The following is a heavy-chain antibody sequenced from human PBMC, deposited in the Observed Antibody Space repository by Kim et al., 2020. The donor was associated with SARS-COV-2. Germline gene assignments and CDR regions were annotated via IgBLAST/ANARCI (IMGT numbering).Heavy chain of an antibody. J-gene: IGHJ4*02. Sequence: VKGRCTSSRDNCKNTLYLQMNSLRAEDTAVYYCAKDILGLERPGGNYFDYWGQGTLVTVSS. CDR3: AKDILGLERPGGNYFDY. D-gene: IGHD1-1*01. V-gene: IGHV3-23*01.